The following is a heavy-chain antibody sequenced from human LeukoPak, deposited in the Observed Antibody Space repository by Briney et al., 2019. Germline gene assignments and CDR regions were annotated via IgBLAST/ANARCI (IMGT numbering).Heavy chain of an antibody. Sequence: GGSLRLSCAASGFTLSSYAMHCLRQAPGKGVVGVADISYDGNNKYYADSEKGRFTIARDNSKNTLYLQMNSLRAEDTAVYYCARERRVNWNYDYYYGMDVWGQGTTVTVSS. CDR1: GFTLSSYA. CDR2: ISYDGNNK. D-gene: IGHD1-1*01. J-gene: IGHJ6*02. V-gene: IGHV3-30-3*01. CDR3: ARERRVNWNYDYYYGMDV.